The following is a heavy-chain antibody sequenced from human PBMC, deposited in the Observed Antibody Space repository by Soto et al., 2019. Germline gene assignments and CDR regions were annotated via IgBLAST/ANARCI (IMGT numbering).Heavy chain of an antibody. Sequence: VGSLRLSCASSGFTFSSYAMSCVRQSPGKWLEWVSAISGSGGSTYYADSVKGRFTISRDNSKNTLYLQMNSLRAEDTAVYYCAKDPEVWFGDFTYFQYWGQGTQVTVSS. CDR3: AKDPEVWFGDFTYFQY. J-gene: IGHJ4*02. V-gene: IGHV3-23*01. CDR1: GFTFSSYA. D-gene: IGHD3-10*01. CDR2: ISGSGGST.